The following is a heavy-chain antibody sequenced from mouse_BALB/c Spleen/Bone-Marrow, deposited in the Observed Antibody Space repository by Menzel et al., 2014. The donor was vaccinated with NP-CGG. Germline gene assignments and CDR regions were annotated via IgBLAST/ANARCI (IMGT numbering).Heavy chain of an antibody. J-gene: IGHJ3*01. CDR1: GFTFNNYG. CDR3: ARHAYYDQTEVSFVY. D-gene: IGHD2-4*01. CDR2: ISGGGSYT. Sequence: EVKLVESGGGLVKSGGSLKLSCAASGFTFNNYGMSWVRQTPEKGLEWVATISGGGSYTFYPDSVKGRFTISRDNAKNDLYLQLSSLRSEDTALYYCARHAYYDQTEVSFVYWGQGTLVTVSA. V-gene: IGHV5-9-2*01.